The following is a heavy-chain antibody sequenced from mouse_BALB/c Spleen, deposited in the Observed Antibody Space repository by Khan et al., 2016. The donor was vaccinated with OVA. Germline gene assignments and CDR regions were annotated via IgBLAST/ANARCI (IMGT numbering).Heavy chain of an antibody. Sequence: QVQLKQSGAELATPGASVKMSCTASGYTFTNYWMHWVKQSPGQGLEWLGYINPSTDYTEYNQQFKDKASLTADKSSSTAYMQRTSLTSEDSALYYCVNHGSSSAWFTYWGQGTLVTVSA. J-gene: IGHJ3*01. V-gene: IGHV1-7*01. CDR2: INPSTDYT. CDR3: VNHGSSSAWFTY. CDR1: GYTFTNYW. D-gene: IGHD1-1*01.